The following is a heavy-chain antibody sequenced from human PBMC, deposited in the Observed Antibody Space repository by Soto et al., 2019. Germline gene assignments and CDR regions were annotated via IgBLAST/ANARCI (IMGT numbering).Heavy chain of an antibody. Sequence: PSETLSLTCTVSGGSISSYYWSWIRQPPGKGLEWTGYIYYSGSTNYNPSLKSRVTISVDTSKNQFSLKLSSVTAADTAVYYCASGPAAGTQGDWFDPWGQGTLVTVSS. J-gene: IGHJ5*02. CDR3: ASGPAAGTQGDWFDP. V-gene: IGHV4-59*01. CDR1: GGSISSYY. CDR2: IYYSGST. D-gene: IGHD6-13*01.